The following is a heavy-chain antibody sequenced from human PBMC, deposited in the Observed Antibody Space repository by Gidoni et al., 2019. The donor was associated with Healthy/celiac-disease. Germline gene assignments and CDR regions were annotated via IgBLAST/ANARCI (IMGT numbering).Heavy chain of an antibody. D-gene: IGHD5-12*01. CDR3: ARRQEMATPKGAFDI. J-gene: IGHJ3*02. V-gene: IGHV5-51*01. Sequence: VQLVRSGAEVKKPGESLKISGRCSGYSFPSYWIGWVRQMPGKGLEWMGIIYPGDSDTRYSPSFQGQVTISADKSISTAYLQWSSLKASDTAMYYCARRQEMATPKGAFDIWGQGTMVTVSS. CDR1: GYSFPSYW. CDR2: IYPGDSDT.